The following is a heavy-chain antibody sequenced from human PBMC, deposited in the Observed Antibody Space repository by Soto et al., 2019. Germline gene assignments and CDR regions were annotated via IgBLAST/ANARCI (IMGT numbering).Heavy chain of an antibody. CDR3: ARATYYYDSSGYSSAPNY. V-gene: IGHV4-59*08. J-gene: IGHJ4*02. CDR1: GGSFSPNY. Sequence: SETLSLTCTVSGGSFSPNYWAWIRQPPGKGLEWVGYIYYSGTTYYNPSLKSRVTLSLDTSKNQFSLKLSSVTAADTAVYYCARATYYYDSSGYSSAPNYWGQGTLVTV. CDR2: IYYSGTT. D-gene: IGHD3-22*01.